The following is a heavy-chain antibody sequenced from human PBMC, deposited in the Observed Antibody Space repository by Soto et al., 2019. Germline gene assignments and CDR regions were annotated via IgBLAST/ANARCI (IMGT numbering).Heavy chain of an antibody. CDR2: ISYDGNTK. CDR1: GFIFSTYA. CDR3: ARPGSGYDVLTGRYFYYYHTVDV. Sequence: VGSLRLSCAASGFIFSTYAMHWVRQPPGKGLEWVAVISYDGNTKDYADPVKGRFSISRDNSKNTVYLQMSSLRTEDTAVYYCARPGSGYDVLTGRYFYYYHTVDVCGQRTTVTVSS. V-gene: IGHV3-30-3*01. J-gene: IGHJ6*02. D-gene: IGHD3-9*01.